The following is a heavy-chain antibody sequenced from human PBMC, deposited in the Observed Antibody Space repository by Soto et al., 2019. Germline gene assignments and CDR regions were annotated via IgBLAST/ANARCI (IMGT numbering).Heavy chain of an antibody. V-gene: IGHV4-38-2*01. Sequence: PSETLSLTCDVSGYSISSGYFWGWIRQPPGKGLEWIGSIYHSGSTYYNFSLKSRVTISVDTSKNQFSLRLSSVTAADTAVYYCASGIDFYYAMDVWGQGTTVT. CDR2: IYHSGST. CDR3: ASGIDFYYAMDV. CDR1: GYSISSGYF. J-gene: IGHJ6*01.